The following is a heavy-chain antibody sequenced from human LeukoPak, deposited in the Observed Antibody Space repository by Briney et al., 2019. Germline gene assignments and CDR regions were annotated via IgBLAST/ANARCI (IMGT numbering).Heavy chain of an antibody. CDR1: GGSISSYS. J-gene: IGHJ4*02. CDR2: INYSGSN. CDR3: ARQGYSAYEILDY. D-gene: IGHD5-12*01. V-gene: IGHV4-59*08. Sequence: SETLSLTCTVSGGSISSYSWSWIRQPPGKGLEWIGYINYSGSNNYNPSPKNRVTISIDTSKNQFSLNLSSVTAADTAVYYCARQGYSAYEILDYWGQGTLVTVSS.